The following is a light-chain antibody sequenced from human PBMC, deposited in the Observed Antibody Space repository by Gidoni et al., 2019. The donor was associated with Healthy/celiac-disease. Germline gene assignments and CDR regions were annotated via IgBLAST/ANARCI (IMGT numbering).Light chain of an antibody. CDR1: SLRSYS. Sequence: SSELTQDPAVYVALGQTVRITCQGDSLRSYSASWYQQKPGQAPVLVIYGKNNRPSGSPDRFSGSISGNTASLTITVAQAEDEADYYCNSRDSSGNHLNVVFGGGTKLTVL. CDR2: GKN. V-gene: IGLV3-19*01. CDR3: NSRDSSGNHLNVV. J-gene: IGLJ2*01.